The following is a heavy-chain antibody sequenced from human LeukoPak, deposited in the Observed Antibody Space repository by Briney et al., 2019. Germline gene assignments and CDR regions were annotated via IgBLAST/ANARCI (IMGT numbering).Heavy chain of an antibody. CDR3: ARLGKMNLVQGVFWYFDL. J-gene: IGHJ2*01. Sequence: SATLSLTCTVSGGSVSSDSWNWIRQSPGKGLEWIGYIYNTGNSNHNPSLKNRVTISFDKSKSQLSLVLTSVTAADTAIYYCARLGKMNLVQGVFWYFDLWGRGTLVTVSS. V-gene: IGHV4-59*08. D-gene: IGHD3-10*01. CDR2: IYNTGNS. CDR1: GGSVSSDS.